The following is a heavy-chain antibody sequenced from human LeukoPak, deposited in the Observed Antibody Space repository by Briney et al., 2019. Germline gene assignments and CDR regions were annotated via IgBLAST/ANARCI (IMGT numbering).Heavy chain of an antibody. CDR3: AKGLYYKDRSGYPA. D-gene: IGHD3-22*01. V-gene: IGHV3-23*01. CDR1: GFTFTNYA. Sequence: TGGSLRLSCAASGFTFTNYAMNWVRQPPGKGLEWVSAVSGSGTSTYYADSVKGRFTISRDNSKNTLYVQMNSLRGEDTAVYYCAKGLYYKDRSGYPAWGQGTLVTVSS. CDR2: VSGSGTST. J-gene: IGHJ5*02.